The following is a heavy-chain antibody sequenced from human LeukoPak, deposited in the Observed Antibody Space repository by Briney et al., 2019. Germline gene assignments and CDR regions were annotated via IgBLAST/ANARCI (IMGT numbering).Heavy chain of an antibody. CDR2: IYYSGST. J-gene: IGHJ4*02. D-gene: IGHD2-2*01. Sequence: SETLSLTCTVSGGSISSYYWSWIRQPPGKGLEWIGYIYYSGSTNYNPSLKSRVTISVDTSKTQFSLKLSSVTAADTAVYYCASRYCSSTSCSYDYWGQGTLVIVSS. V-gene: IGHV4-59*01. CDR1: GGSISSYY. CDR3: ASRYCSSTSCSYDY.